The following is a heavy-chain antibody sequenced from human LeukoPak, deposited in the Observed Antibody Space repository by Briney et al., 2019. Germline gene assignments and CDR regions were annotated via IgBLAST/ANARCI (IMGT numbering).Heavy chain of an antibody. D-gene: IGHD2-2*01. J-gene: IGHJ6*03. V-gene: IGHV4-34*01. CDR2: INHSGST. CDR3: ARGYCSSTSCYRRGVYYYMDV. CDR1: GGSISSGGYS. Sequence: PSGTLSLTCAVSGGSISSGGYSWSWIRQPPGKGLEWIGEINHSGSTNYNPSLKSRVTISVDTSKNQFSLKLSSVTAADTAVYYCARGYCSSTSCYRRGVYYYMDVWGKGTTVTVSS.